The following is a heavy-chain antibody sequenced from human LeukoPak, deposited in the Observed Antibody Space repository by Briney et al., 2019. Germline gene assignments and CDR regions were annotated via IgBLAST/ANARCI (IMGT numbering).Heavy chain of an antibody. CDR2: IYHSGST. CDR3: ARFVVVVPAAMKDAFDI. J-gene: IGHJ3*02. V-gene: IGHV4-4*02. Sequence: SGTLSLTCAVSGGSISSSNWWSWVRQPPGKGLEWIGEIYHSGSTNYNPSLKSRVTISVDKSKNQFSLKLSSVTAADTAVYYCARFVVVVPAAMKDAFDIWGQGTMVTVSS. D-gene: IGHD2-2*01. CDR1: GGSISSSNW.